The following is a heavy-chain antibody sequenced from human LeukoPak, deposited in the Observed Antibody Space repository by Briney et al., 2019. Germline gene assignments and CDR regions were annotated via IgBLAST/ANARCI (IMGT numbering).Heavy chain of an antibody. CDR1: GGTFNSYA. Sequence: ASVKVSCKASGGTFNSYAFSWVRQAPGQGLEWMGGIIPIVGTANYAQNFQGRVTITTDESTSTAYMELNTLRSEDTAVYYCAKVLGAGGGLHRGELVIPNAFDIWGQGTMVTVSS. V-gene: IGHV1-69*05. CDR3: AKVLGAGGGLHRGELVIPNAFDI. CDR2: IIPIVGTA. D-gene: IGHD6-6*01. J-gene: IGHJ3*02.